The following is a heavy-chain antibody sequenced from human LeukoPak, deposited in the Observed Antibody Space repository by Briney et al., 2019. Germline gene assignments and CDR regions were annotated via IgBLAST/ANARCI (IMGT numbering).Heavy chain of an antibody. J-gene: IGHJ3*02. Sequence: GGSLRLSCAASGFTFSSYEMNWVRQAPGKGLEWVSYISSSGSTIYYADSVKGRFTNSRDNAKNSLYLQMNSLRAEDTAVYYCARDPPDYYDSSGYYQGGNAFDIWGQGTMVTVSS. CDR1: GFTFSSYE. CDR3: ARDPPDYYDSSGYYQGGNAFDI. CDR2: ISSSGSTI. V-gene: IGHV3-48*03. D-gene: IGHD3-22*01.